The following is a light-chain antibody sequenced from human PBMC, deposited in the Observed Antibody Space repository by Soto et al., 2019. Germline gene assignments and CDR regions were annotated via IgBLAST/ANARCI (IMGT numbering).Light chain of an antibody. Sequence: QSALAQPASVSGSPGQSITISCTGTSNDIGLYNYVSWYQQHPGKAPKLIIYVVSSRPSGVSDRFSGSKSGNTASLTISGLQAEDEADYYCSSYTITSTLVIFGGGTKLTVL. J-gene: IGLJ2*01. CDR3: SSYTITSTLVI. V-gene: IGLV2-14*01. CDR2: VVS. CDR1: SNDIGLYNY.